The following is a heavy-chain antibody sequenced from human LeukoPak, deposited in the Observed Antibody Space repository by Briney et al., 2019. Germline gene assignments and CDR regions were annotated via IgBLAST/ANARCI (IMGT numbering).Heavy chain of an antibody. CDR1: GFTFSNAW. V-gene: IGHV3-15*01. CDR2: IKSKTDGGTT. J-gene: IGHJ6*03. D-gene: IGHD3-9*01. CDR3: TTDPFRYFDWFRKHMDV. Sequence: PGGSLRLSCAASGFTFSNAWMSCVRQAPGKGLEWVGRIKSKTDGGTTDYAAPVKGRFTISRDDSKNTLYLQMNSLKTEDTAVYYCTTDPFRYFDWFRKHMDVWGKGTTVTVSS.